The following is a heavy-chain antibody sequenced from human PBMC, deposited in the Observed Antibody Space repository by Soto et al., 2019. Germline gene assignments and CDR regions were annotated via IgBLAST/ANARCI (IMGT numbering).Heavy chain of an antibody. CDR3: AKGGRQWLVTSDFNY. CDR2: VSHDGRNT. Sequence: VQLVESGGGVVQPGRSLRLSCAASGFTFSDYAMHWVRQAPGKGLEWVAVVSHDGRNTHYADSVRGRFTISRASSKNTVSLEMTSLRAEVTVVYYCAKGGRQWLVTSDFNYWGQGALVTVSS. J-gene: IGHJ4*02. V-gene: IGHV3-30*18. D-gene: IGHD6-19*01. CDR1: GFTFSDYA.